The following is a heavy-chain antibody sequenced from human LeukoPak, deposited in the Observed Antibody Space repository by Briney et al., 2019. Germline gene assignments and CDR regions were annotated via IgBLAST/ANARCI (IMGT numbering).Heavy chain of an antibody. Sequence: PGGSLRLSCAASGFTFDDYAMHWVRQAPGKGLEWVSGISWNSGSIGYADSVKGRFTISRDNSKNTLYLQMNSLRAEDTAVYYCAKGPSGDYGYYFDYWGQGTLVTVSS. V-gene: IGHV3-9*01. CDR3: AKGPSGDYGYYFDY. CDR2: ISWNSGSI. CDR1: GFTFDDYA. D-gene: IGHD3-16*01. J-gene: IGHJ4*02.